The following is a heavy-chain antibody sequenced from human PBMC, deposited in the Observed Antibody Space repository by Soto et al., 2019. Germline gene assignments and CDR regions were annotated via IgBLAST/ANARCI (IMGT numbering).Heavy chain of an antibody. J-gene: IGHJ6*03. D-gene: IGHD5-12*01. CDR3: ARESGGATATLDYYYFYMDV. CDR2: IIPNFGTA. CDR1: GGTFSSYA. Sequence: ASVKVSCKASGGTFSSYAISWVRQAPGQGLEWMGWIIPNFGTANSAQKFQGRVTMTRDESTSTAYMEMSRLRSEDTAVYYCARESGGATATLDYYYFYMDVWGKGTTVTVSS. V-gene: IGHV1-69*05.